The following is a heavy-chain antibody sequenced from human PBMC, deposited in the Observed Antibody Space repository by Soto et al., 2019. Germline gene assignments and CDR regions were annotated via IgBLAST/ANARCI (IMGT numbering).Heavy chain of an antibody. CDR3: ATNYDFWSGYRIDYYGMDV. V-gene: IGHV4-39*01. D-gene: IGHD3-3*01. J-gene: IGHJ6*02. Sequence: SETLSLTCTVSGGSISSSSYYWGWIRQPPGKGLEWIGSIYYSGSTYYNPSLKSRVTISVDTSKNQFSLKLSSVTAADTAVYYCATNYDFWSGYRIDYYGMDVWGQGTTVTVSS. CDR2: IYYSGST. CDR1: GGSISSSSYY.